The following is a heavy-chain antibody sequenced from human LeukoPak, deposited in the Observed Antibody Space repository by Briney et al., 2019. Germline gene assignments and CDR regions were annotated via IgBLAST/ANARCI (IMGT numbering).Heavy chain of an antibody. CDR1: RCTFTTYA. Sequence: GGSLRLSCAASRCTFTTYAINWVRQAPGKGLEWVSGISGGGDKTYYADSVNGRFTISRDNSKNTVSLQMSSLRAEDTALYYCAKDLALAGTGGGFDVWGQGTRVAVSS. J-gene: IGHJ3*01. CDR2: ISGGGDKT. D-gene: IGHD6-19*01. V-gene: IGHV3-23*01. CDR3: AKDLALAGTGGGFDV.